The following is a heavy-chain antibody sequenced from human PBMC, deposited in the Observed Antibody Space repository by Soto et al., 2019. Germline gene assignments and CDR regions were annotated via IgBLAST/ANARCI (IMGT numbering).Heavy chain of an antibody. CDR1: GFTFSSYA. V-gene: IGHV3-30-3*01. D-gene: IGHD6-19*01. J-gene: IGHJ4*02. CDR2: ISYDGSNK. Sequence: HPGGSLRLSCAASGFTFSSYAMHWVRQAPGKGLEWVAVISYDGSNKYYADSVKGRFTISRDNSKNTLYLQMNSLRAEDTAVYYCARGAVAGPFDYWGQGTPVTVSS. CDR3: ARGAVAGPFDY.